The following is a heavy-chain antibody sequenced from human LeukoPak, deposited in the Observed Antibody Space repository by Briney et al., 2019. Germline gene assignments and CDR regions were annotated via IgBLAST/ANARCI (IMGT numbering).Heavy chain of an antibody. CDR1: GGSISSYY. D-gene: IGHD6-19*01. Sequence: SETLSLTCTVSGGSISSYYWSWIRQPPGKGLEWIGYIYYSGSTNYNPSLKSRVTVSVDTSKNQFSLKLSSVTAADTAVYYRARGIAVSGTFRYYYYYMDVWGKGTTVTVSS. CDR2: IYYSGST. CDR3: ARGIAVSGTFRYYYYYMDV. V-gene: IGHV4-59*12. J-gene: IGHJ6*03.